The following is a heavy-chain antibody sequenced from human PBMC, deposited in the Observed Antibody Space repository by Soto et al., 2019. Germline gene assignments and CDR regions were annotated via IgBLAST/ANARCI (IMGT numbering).Heavy chain of an antibody. V-gene: IGHV4-34*01. CDR3: ARGCSGGSCPTKYFQH. J-gene: IGHJ1*01. CDR2: INHSGST. CDR1: GGSFSGYY. Sequence: QVQLQQWGAGLLKPSETLSLTCAVYGGSFSGYYWSWIRQPPRQGLEWIGEINHSGSTNYNPSLKSRVTISVDTSKNQFSLKLSSVTAADTAVYYCARGCSGGSCPTKYFQHWGQGTLVTVSS. D-gene: IGHD2-15*01.